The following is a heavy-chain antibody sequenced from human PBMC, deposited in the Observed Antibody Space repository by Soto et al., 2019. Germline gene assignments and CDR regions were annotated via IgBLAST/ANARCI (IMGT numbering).Heavy chain of an antibody. CDR1: GGSITSGGYS. CDR3: ARRYKGSYYSATSPFDY. J-gene: IGHJ4*02. D-gene: IGHD1-26*01. Sequence: SETLSLTCAVSGGSITSGGYSWGWIRQPPGQGLEWIGYMYHSGNTYYNPSLKGRVTISLDHSRNQFSLKLSSVTAADTAVYYCARRYKGSYYSATSPFDYWGPGTLVTVSS. V-gene: IGHV4-30-2*01. CDR2: MYHSGNT.